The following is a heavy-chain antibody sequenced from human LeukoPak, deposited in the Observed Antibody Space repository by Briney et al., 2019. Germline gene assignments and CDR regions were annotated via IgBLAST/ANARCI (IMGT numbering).Heavy chain of an antibody. V-gene: IGHV4-61*08. CDR3: ARYIAVAGTTDYYFDY. Sequence: ASETLSLTCTVSAGSITSHDYYWSWIRQAPGKGLEWIGYIYYSGSTNYNPSLKSRVTISVDTSKNQFSLKLSSVTAADTAVYYCARYIAVAGTTDYYFDYWGQGTLVTVSS. CDR1: AGSITSHDYY. D-gene: IGHD6-19*01. J-gene: IGHJ4*02. CDR2: IYYSGST.